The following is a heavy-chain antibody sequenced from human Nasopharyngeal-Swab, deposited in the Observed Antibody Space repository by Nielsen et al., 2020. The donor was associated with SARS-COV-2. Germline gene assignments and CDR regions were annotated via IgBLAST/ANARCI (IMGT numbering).Heavy chain of an antibody. J-gene: IGHJ4*02. Sequence: GGSLRLSCAASGFTFSSFGVHWVRQAPGKGLEWVAFIAHDASNEYYGGSVKGRFSISRDSSKNTLYLQMDSLRGEDTAVYYCARDAPAHYGAFYWGRGTLVTVSS. CDR3: ARDAPAHYGAFY. V-gene: IGHV3-30*03. D-gene: IGHD4-17*01. CDR1: GFTFSSFG. CDR2: IAHDASNE.